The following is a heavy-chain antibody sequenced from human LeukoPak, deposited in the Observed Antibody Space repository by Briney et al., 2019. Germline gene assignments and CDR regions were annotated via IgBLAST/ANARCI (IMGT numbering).Heavy chain of an antibody. D-gene: IGHD5-24*01. Sequence: GASVKVSCNASGGTFSSYAISWVRQAPGQGLEWMGGIIPIFGTANYAQKFQGRVTMTRDTSTSTVYMGLSSLRSEDTAVYYCARIRDGYNDAYDIWGQGTMVTVSS. CDR2: IIPIFGTA. J-gene: IGHJ3*02. V-gene: IGHV1-69*05. CDR1: GGTFSSYA. CDR3: ARIRDGYNDAYDI.